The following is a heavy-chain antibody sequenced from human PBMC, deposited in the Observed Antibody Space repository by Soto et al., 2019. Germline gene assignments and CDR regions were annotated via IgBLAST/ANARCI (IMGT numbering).Heavy chain of an antibody. J-gene: IGHJ4*02. CDR2: IYPSGGST. CDR3: ARDFSGTMDY. CDR1: GYTFTNYY. Sequence: RASVKVSCKASGYTFTNYYMHWVRQAPRQGLEWMGIIYPSGGSTRNSPKFQGRVTITRDTSTSTVYMELSSLRSEDAAVYYCARDFSGTMDYWGRGTLVTVSS. D-gene: IGHD1-7*01. V-gene: IGHV1-46*01.